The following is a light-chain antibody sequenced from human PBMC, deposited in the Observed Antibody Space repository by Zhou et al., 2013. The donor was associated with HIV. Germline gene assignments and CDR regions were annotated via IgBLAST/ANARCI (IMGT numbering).Light chain of an antibody. V-gene: IGLV2-8*01. CDR3: SSYTSSSTYV. CDR1: SSDVGGYNY. CDR2: EVN. Sequence: QSALTQPPSASGTPGQSVTISCTGTSSDVGGYNYVAWYQQHPGKVPKIIIYEVNKRPSGVPDRFSGSKSGNTASLTISGLQAEDEADYFCSSYTSSSTYVFGTGTKVTVL. J-gene: IGLJ1*01.